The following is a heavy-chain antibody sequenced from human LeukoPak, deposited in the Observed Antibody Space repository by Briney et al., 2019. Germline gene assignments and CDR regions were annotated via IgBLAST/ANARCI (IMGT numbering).Heavy chain of an antibody. J-gene: IGHJ5*02. CDR3: ARVTWPNWFDP. V-gene: IGHV1-46*01. CDR1: GYAFTSYY. Sequence: ASVKVSCKASGYAFTSYYIHWVRQAPGQGLEWMGIINPSGGSTSYAQKFQGRVTMTRATSTSTVYMELSSLRSEDTAVYYCARVTWPNWFDPWGQGTLVTVSS. CDR2: INPSGGST.